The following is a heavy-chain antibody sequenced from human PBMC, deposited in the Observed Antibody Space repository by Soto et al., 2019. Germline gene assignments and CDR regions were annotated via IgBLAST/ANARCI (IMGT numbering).Heavy chain of an antibody. D-gene: IGHD3-10*01. CDR2: ISSSSSYI. CDR3: ARDRGAASDIRYYYYGIDV. J-gene: IGHJ6*02. Sequence: VQLVESGGGLVKPGGSLRLSCAASGFIFDIYSMTWVRQAPGKGLEWVSSISSSSSYIYYADSVKGRFTISRDNAENSLYLQMSSLRADDTAVYYCARDRGAASDIRYYYYGIDVWGQGTTVTVSS. CDR1: GFIFDIYS. V-gene: IGHV3-21*01.